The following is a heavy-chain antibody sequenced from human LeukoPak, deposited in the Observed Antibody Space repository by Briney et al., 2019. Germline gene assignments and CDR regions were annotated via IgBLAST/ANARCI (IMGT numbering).Heavy chain of an antibody. CDR3: ARATIYSSSPFDYFYMDV. CDR1: GGTFSSYA. CDR2: LIPIFGTA. D-gene: IGHD6-6*01. Sequence: GASVKVSCKASGGTFSSYAISWVRQAPGQGLEWMGGLIPIFGTANYAQKFQGRVTITTDESTSTAYMELSSLRSEDTAVYYCARATIYSSSPFDYFYMDVWGKGTTVTVSS. J-gene: IGHJ6*03. V-gene: IGHV1-69*05.